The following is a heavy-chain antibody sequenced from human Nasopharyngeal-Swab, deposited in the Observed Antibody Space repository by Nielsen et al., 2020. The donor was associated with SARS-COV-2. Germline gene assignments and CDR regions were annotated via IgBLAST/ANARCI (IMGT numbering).Heavy chain of an antibody. CDR1: GFTFSTYW. V-gene: IGHV3-74*01. CDR3: ARETTTGWYYFDA. D-gene: IGHD6-19*01. J-gene: IGHJ4*02. Sequence: GEPLKISCAASGFTFSTYWMHWVRQAPGRGLVWVSRIGSDGSDTAYADAVKGRFTISRDNAKNTLYLQMSSLRAEDTAVYYCARETTTGWYYFDAWGQGTPVSVSS. CDR2: IGSDGSDT.